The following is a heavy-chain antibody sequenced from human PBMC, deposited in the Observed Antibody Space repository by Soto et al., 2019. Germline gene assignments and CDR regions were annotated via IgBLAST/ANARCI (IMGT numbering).Heavy chain of an antibody. CDR2: IIPIFDTA. D-gene: IGHD3-3*01. J-gene: IGHJ3*02. V-gene: IGHV1-69*13. CDR1: GGTFSSYA. Sequence: SVKVSCKASGGTFSSYAISWVRQAPGQGLEWMGGIIPIFDTANYAQKFQGRVTITADESTSTAYMELSSLRSEDTAVYYCARGGITIFGVVINFDAFDIWGQGTMVTVSS. CDR3: ARGGITIFGVVINFDAFDI.